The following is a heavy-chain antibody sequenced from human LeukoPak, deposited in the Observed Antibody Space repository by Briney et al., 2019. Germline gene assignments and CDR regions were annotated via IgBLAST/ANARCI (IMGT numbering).Heavy chain of an antibody. CDR3: AKALPSTYYDFWSGYFGPRREATQTRNDAFDI. Sequence: GGSLRLSCAASGFTFDDYAMHWVRQAPGKGLEWVSGISWNSGSIGYTDSVKGRFTISRDNAKNSLYLQMNSLRAEDTALYYCAKALPSTYYDFWSGYFGPRREATQTRNDAFDIWGQGTMVTVSS. D-gene: IGHD3-3*01. CDR1: GFTFDDYA. V-gene: IGHV3-9*01. J-gene: IGHJ3*02. CDR2: ISWNSGSI.